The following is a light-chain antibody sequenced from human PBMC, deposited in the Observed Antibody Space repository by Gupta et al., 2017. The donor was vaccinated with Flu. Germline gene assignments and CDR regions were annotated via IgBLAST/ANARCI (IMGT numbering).Light chain of an antibody. CDR1: QSVSSSY. J-gene: IGKJ1*01. Sequence: SLGERATLSCRASQSVSSSYLAWYQQKPGQAPRLLIYGASSRATGIPDRFSGSGSGTDFTLTISRLEPEDFAVYYCQQYGSPATFGQGTKVEIK. CDR3: QQYGSPAT. CDR2: GAS. V-gene: IGKV3-20*01.